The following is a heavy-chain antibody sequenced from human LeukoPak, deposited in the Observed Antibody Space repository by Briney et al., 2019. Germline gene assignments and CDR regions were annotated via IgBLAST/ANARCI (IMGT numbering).Heavy chain of an antibody. V-gene: IGHV3-21*01. CDR2: ISSGSSFI. CDR3: ARDSGSPQDAFDI. CDR1: GFTFSSYS. Sequence: GGSLRLSCAASGFTFSSYSMNWVRQAPGKGLEWVSSISSGSSFIYYADPVKGRFTISRDNAKNSLYLQMNSLRAEDTAVYYCARDSGSPQDAFDIWGQGTMVTVSS. D-gene: IGHD6-13*01. J-gene: IGHJ3*02.